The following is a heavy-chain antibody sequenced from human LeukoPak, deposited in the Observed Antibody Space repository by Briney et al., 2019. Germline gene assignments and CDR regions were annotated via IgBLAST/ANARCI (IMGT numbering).Heavy chain of an antibody. D-gene: IGHD2-2*01. V-gene: IGHV3-7*01. J-gene: IGHJ6*02. CDR1: GFTFSSYW. CDR3: ARGGCSSTSCPNYYYYYGMDV. CDR2: IKQDGSEK. Sequence: PGGSLRLSCAASGFTFSSYWMSWVRQAPGKGLEWVANIKQDGSEKYYVDSVKGRFTISRHNAKNSLYLQMNSLRAEDTAVYYCARGGCSSTSCPNYYYYYGMDVWGQGTTVTVSS.